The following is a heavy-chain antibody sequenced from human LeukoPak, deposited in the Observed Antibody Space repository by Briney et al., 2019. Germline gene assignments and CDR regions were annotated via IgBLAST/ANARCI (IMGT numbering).Heavy chain of an antibody. CDR1: GFTFSDHN. V-gene: IGHV3-72*01. CDR3: VTDSGTY. D-gene: IGHD1-26*01. CDR2: TRNKAKSYTT. J-gene: IGHJ4*02. Sequence: PGGSLRLSCAASGFTFSDHNMDWVRRAPGKGLEWVGRTRNKAKSYTTEYAASVKGRFTISRDDSKNTLYLQMNSLKAEDMAVYYCVTDSGTYWGQGTLVTVSS.